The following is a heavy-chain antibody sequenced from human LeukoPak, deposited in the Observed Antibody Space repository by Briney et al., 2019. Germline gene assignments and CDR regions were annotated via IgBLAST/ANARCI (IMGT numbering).Heavy chain of an antibody. D-gene: IGHD4-17*01. J-gene: IGHJ4*02. CDR3: AKDFRDYLLYTFDY. Sequence: GGSLRLSCAASGSTFSSYAMSWVRQAPGKGLEWVSAISGSGGSTYYADSVKGRFTISRDNSKNTLYLQMNSLGAEDTAVYYCAKDFRDYLLYTFDYWGQGTLVTVSS. CDR2: ISGSGGST. CDR1: GSTFSSYA. V-gene: IGHV3-23*01.